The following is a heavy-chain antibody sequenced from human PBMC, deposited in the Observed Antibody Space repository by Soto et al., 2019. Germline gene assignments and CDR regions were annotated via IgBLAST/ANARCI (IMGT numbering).Heavy chain of an antibody. CDR3: AASRFGGNWFDP. CDR1: GGTFSSYA. Sequence: SVKVSCKASGGTFSSYAVSWVRQAPGQGLEWMGGIIPIFGTANYAQKFQGRVTIIADKSTSTAYMELSSLRSEDTAVYYCAASRFGGNWFDPWGQGTLVTVSS. V-gene: IGHV1-69*06. CDR2: IIPIFGTA. D-gene: IGHD3-10*01. J-gene: IGHJ5*02.